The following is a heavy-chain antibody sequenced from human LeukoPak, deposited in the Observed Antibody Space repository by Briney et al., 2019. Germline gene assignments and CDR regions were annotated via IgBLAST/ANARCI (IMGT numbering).Heavy chain of an antibody. Sequence: PSETLSLTCTVSGGSISSSSYYSGWLRQPPGKGLEWIGSIYYSGSTYYNPPLKSRVTISVGTTNNQFSLKLSSVTAADTAVYYCASATNEYFQHWGQGTLVTVS. D-gene: IGHD1/OR15-1a*01. CDR2: IYYSGST. CDR3: ASATNEYFQH. J-gene: IGHJ1*01. V-gene: IGHV4-39*01. CDR1: GGSISSSSYY.